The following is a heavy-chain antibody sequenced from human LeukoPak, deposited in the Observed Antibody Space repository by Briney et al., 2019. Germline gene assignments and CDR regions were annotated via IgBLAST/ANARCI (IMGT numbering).Heavy chain of an antibody. CDR1: GYSFTTYW. V-gene: IGHV5-51*01. D-gene: IGHD2-21*01. CDR2: IYPGDSDT. J-gene: IGHJ5*02. Sequence: GESLKISCKGSGYSFTTYWIGWVRQMPGKGLEWMGTIYPGDSDTRYSPSFQGQVTISADKSISTAYLQWSSLKASDTAMYYCARRGRGLPRHNWFDPWGQGTLVTVSS. CDR3: ARRGRGLPRHNWFDP.